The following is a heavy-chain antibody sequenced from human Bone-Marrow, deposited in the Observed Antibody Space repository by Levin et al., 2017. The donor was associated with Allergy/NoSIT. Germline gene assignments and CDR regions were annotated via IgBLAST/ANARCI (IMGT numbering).Heavy chain of an antibody. CDR2: ISSSGSTI. CDR3: ARVPTIFGVVSTDAFDI. Sequence: LSLTCAASGFTFSDYYMSWIRQAPGKGLEWVSYISSSGSTIYYADSVKGRFTISRDNAKNSLYLQMNSLRAEDTAVYYCARVPTIFGVVSTDAFDIWGQGTMVTVSS. CDR1: GFTFSDYY. J-gene: IGHJ3*02. D-gene: IGHD3-3*01. V-gene: IGHV3-11*01.